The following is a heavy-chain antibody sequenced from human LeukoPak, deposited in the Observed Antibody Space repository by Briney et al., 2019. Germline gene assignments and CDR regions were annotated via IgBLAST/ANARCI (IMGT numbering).Heavy chain of an antibody. CDR3: AKGSAKQLAALDV. J-gene: IGHJ6*04. CDR2: IWYDGSNK. CDR1: GFTFSSYG. Sequence: GRSLRLSCAASGFTFSSYGTHWVRQAPGKGLEWVAVIWYDGSNKYYADSVKGRFTISRDNSKNTLYLQMNSLRAEDTAVYYCAKGSAKQLAALDVWGKGTTVTVSS. D-gene: IGHD6-6*01. V-gene: IGHV3-33*06.